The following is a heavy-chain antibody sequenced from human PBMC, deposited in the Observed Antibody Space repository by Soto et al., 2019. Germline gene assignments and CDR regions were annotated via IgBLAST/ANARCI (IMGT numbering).Heavy chain of an antibody. V-gene: IGHV3-33*01. CDR3: ARDSSIAVAGFDY. CDR2: IWYDGSNK. Sequence: QVQLVESGGGVVQPGRSLRLSCAASGFTFSSYGMHWVRQAPGKGLEWVAVIWYDGSNKYYADSVKGRFTISRDNSKNTPYLQMNSLRAEDTAVYYCARDSSIAVAGFDYWGQGTLVTVSS. J-gene: IGHJ4*02. D-gene: IGHD6-19*01. CDR1: GFTFSSYG.